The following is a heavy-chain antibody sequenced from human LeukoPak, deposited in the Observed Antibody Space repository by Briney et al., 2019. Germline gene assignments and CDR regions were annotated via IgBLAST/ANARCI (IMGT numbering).Heavy chain of an antibody. CDR2: INPDSGDA. D-gene: IGHD1-26*01. CDR3: ASDRGRVGTTKEAFDI. V-gene: IGHV1-2*02. J-gene: IGHJ3*02. Sequence: GASVKVSCKASGHTFNAYYLHWVRQAPGQGLEWMGWINPDSGDANYPQKFQGRVTMTRDTSISTAYMELSRLRSDDTAVYYCASDRGRVGTTKEAFDIWGQGTLLTVSS. CDR1: GHTFNAYY.